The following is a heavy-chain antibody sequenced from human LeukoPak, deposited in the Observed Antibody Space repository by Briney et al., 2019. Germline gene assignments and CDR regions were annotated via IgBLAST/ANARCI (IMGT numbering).Heavy chain of an antibody. V-gene: IGHV3-23*01. CDR2: ISGSGGST. CDR3: AKIWGDYYDSSGYDY. D-gene: IGHD3-22*01. J-gene: IGHJ4*02. CDR1: GFTFSSYA. Sequence: GGSLRLSCAASGFTFSSYAMSWVRQPPGKGLEWVSAISGSGGSTYYADSVKGRFTISRDNSKNTLYLQMNSLRAEDTAVYYCAKIWGDYYDSSGYDYWGQGTLVTVSS.